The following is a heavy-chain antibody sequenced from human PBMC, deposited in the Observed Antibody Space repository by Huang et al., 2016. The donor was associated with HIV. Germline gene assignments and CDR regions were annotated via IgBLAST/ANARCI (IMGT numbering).Heavy chain of an antibody. V-gene: IGHV3-11*01. Sequence: QVQLVESGGGLVKPGGSLRLSCAASGFTFSDSYMSWIGQTPGKGMEWISDISSSDNSIYSADSVKGRFTISRDDAKNSLYLQMNSLRADDTAVYYCARRSAFYRLDYWGQGTLVTVSS. J-gene: IGHJ4*02. CDR3: ARRSAFYRLDY. CDR2: ISSSDNSI. CDR1: GFTFSDSY. D-gene: IGHD3-10*01.